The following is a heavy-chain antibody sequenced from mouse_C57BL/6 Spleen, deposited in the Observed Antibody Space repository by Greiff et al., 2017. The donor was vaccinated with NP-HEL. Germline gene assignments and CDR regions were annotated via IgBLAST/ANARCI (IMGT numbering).Heavy chain of an antibody. J-gene: IGHJ1*03. Sequence: QVQLQQSGAELVKPGASVKLSCKASGYTFTSYWMHWVKQRPGRGLEWIGRIDPNSGGTKYNEKFKSKATLTVDKPSSTAYMQLSGLTSEDSAVYEWARWDEYDQNWYFDVWGTGTTVTVSS. CDR2: IDPNSGGT. CDR3: ARWDEYDQNWYFDV. V-gene: IGHV1-72*01. D-gene: IGHD2-4*01. CDR1: GYTFTSYW.